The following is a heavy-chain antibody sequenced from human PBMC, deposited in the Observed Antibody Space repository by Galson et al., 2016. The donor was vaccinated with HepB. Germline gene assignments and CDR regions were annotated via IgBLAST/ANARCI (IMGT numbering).Heavy chain of an antibody. CDR2: ISDSGRTT. Sequence: SLRLSCAASGFTFSDYYMSWIRQAPGKGLEWVAFISDSGRTTYYADTVKGRFTISRDYMEASLSLQMNSLRAEDTAIYYCVRGGRANWFDPWGQGTLVTVSS. V-gene: IGHV3-11*01. D-gene: IGHD3-16*01. J-gene: IGHJ5*02. CDR3: VRGGRANWFDP. CDR1: GFTFSDYY.